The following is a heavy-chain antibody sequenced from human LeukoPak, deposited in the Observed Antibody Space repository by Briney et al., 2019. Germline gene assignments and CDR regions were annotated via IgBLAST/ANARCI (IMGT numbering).Heavy chain of an antibody. Sequence: ASVKVSCKVSGYTLTELSMHWVRQAPGKGLEWMGGFDPEDGETIYAQKFQGRVTMTEDTSTDTAYMELSSLRSEDTAVYYCATDRRWYSSSSAVGYWGQGTLVTVSS. CDR2: FDPEDGET. D-gene: IGHD6-6*01. CDR1: GYTLTELS. V-gene: IGHV1-24*01. CDR3: ATDRRWYSSSSAVGY. J-gene: IGHJ4*02.